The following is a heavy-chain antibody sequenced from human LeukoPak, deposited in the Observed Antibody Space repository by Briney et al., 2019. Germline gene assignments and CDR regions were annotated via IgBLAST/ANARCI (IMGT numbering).Heavy chain of an antibody. J-gene: IGHJ4*02. CDR1: GGSISSYY. CDR2: INHSGST. V-gene: IGHV4-34*01. Sequence: PSETLSLTCTVSGGSISSYYWSWIRQPPGKGLEWIGEINHSGSTNYNPSLKSRVTISVDTSKNQFSLKLSSVTAADTAVYYCARGPSIPTSTHLSIERSPRGKYYFDYWGQGTLVTVSS. CDR3: ARGPSIPTSTHLSIERSPRGKYYFDY. D-gene: IGHD2/OR15-2a*01.